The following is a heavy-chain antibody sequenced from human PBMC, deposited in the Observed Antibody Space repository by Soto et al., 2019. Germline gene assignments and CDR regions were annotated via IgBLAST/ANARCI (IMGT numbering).Heavy chain of an antibody. CDR3: ARAYYYDSSGYYSSEYFQH. J-gene: IGHJ1*01. CDR1: GYTFTSYG. V-gene: IGHV1-18*01. CDR2: ISAYNGNT. Sequence: ASVKVSCKASGYTFTSYGISWVRQAPGQGLEWMGWISAYNGNTNYAQKLQGRVTMTTDTSTSTAYMELRSLRSDDTAVYYCARAYYYDSSGYYSSEYFQHWGQGTLVTVSS. D-gene: IGHD3-22*01.